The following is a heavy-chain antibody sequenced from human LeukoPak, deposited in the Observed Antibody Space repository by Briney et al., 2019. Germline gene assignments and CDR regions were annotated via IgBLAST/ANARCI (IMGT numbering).Heavy chain of an antibody. CDR3: ARGYGNFDY. J-gene: IGHJ4*02. V-gene: IGHV4-59*01. Sequence: SETLSLTCAVYGGSFSGYYWSWIRQPPGKGLEWIGYIYYSRSTNYNPSLKSRVTISVDTSKNQFSLKLSSLTAADTAVYYCARGYGNFDYWGQGTLVTVSS. CDR1: GGSFSGYY. CDR2: IYYSRST. D-gene: IGHD4-17*01.